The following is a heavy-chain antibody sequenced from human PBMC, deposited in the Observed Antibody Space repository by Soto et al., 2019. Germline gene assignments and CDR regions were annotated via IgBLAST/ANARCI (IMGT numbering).Heavy chain of an antibody. J-gene: IGHJ3*02. CDR1: GFTFTSYA. CDR3: ARDTPAAPDYVDAFDI. D-gene: IGHD4-17*01. V-gene: IGHV3-23*01. Sequence: GGSLRLSCAASGFTFTSYAMSWVRQAPGKGLEWVSAISGSRGTIYYADSVKGRFTISRDNAKNSLYLQMNSLRAEDTAVYYCARDTPAAPDYVDAFDIWGQGTMVTVSS. CDR2: ISGSRGTI.